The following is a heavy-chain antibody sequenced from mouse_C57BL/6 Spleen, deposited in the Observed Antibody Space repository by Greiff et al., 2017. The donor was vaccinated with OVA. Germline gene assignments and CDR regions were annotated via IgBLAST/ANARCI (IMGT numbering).Heavy chain of an antibody. CDR1: GFTFSDYY. J-gene: IGHJ2*01. Sequence: EVHLVESEGGLVQPGSSMKLSCTASGFTFSDYYMAWVRQVPEKGLEWVANINYDGSSTYYLDSLKSRFIISRDKAKNILYLQMSSLKSEDTAAYYCARDLGHSFDYWGQGTTLTVSS. D-gene: IGHD4-1*01. CDR2: INYDGSST. CDR3: ARDLGHSFDY. V-gene: IGHV5-16*01.